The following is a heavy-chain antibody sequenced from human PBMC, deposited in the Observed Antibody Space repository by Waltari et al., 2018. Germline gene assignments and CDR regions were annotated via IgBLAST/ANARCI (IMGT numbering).Heavy chain of an antibody. CDR3: ARGYYYDSSGYPYYYYYGMDV. J-gene: IGHJ6*02. Sequence: QVQLVESGGGVVQPGRSLRLSCAASGFTFSSYGMHWVRQAPGKGLDRVAVIWYDGSNKYYADSVKGRFTISRDNSKNTLYLQMNSLRAEDTAVYYCARGYYYDSSGYPYYYYYGMDVWGQGTTVTVSS. V-gene: IGHV3-33*01. CDR2: IWYDGSNK. CDR1: GFTFSSYG. D-gene: IGHD3-22*01.